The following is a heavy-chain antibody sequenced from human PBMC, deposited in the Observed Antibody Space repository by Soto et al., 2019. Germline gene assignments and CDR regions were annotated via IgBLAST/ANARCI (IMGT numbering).Heavy chain of an antibody. CDR1: GGSISSYY. Sequence: SETLSLTCTVSGGSISSYYWSWIRQPPGKGLEWIGYIYYSGSTNYNPSLKSRVTISVDTSKNQFSLKLSSVTAADTAVYYCARQYCSSTSCYMPYYYYYMDVWGKGTTVTVSS. J-gene: IGHJ6*03. CDR3: ARQYCSSTSCYMPYYYYYMDV. CDR2: IYYSGST. V-gene: IGHV4-59*08. D-gene: IGHD2-2*02.